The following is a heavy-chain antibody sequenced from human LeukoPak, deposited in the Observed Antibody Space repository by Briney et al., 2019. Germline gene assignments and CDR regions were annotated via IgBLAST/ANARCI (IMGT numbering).Heavy chain of an antibody. Sequence: SQTLSLTYTVSGGSLNNGSYYWSWIRQPAGKGLEWIGRIYTSGSTNYNPSLKSRVTISVDTSKNQFSLKLSSVTAADTAVYYCARDANDFWSGYSDYWGQGTLVTVSS. CDR3: ARDANDFWSGYSDY. V-gene: IGHV4-61*02. D-gene: IGHD3-3*01. J-gene: IGHJ4*02. CDR2: IYTSGST. CDR1: GGSLNNGSYY.